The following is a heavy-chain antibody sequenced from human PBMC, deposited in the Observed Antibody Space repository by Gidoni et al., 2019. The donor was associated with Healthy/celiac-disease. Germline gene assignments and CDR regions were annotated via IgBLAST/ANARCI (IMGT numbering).Heavy chain of an antibody. CDR1: GYTFTSYG. Sequence: QVQLVQSGAEVKKPGASVKVSCTASGYTFTSYGISWVRQAPGQGLEWMGWISAYNGNTNYAQKLQGRVTMTTDTSTSTAYMELRSLRSDDTAVYYCARDFQRQLLWANEAPFDYWGQGTLVTVSS. D-gene: IGHD2-2*01. CDR3: ARDFQRQLLWANEAPFDY. CDR2: ISAYNGNT. V-gene: IGHV1-18*01. J-gene: IGHJ4*02.